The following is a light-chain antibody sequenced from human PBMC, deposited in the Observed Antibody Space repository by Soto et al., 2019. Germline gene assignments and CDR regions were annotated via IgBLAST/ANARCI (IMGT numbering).Light chain of an antibody. Sequence: DLQMTQSPSSLSASVGDRVTITCRASQTISTYLNWYQQKPGKAPKLLIYAASTLQSGVPSKFSRSRSATDCTLTISSLHPEAFATFFCQQSHGIPYTSGHRTKLEIK. CDR2: AAS. CDR3: QQSHGIPYT. J-gene: IGKJ2*01. V-gene: IGKV1-39*01. CDR1: QTISTY.